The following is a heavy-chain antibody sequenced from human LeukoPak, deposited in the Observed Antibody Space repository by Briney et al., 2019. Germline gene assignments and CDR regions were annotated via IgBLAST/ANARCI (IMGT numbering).Heavy chain of an antibody. CDR1: RGSISSSSYY. V-gene: IGHV4-39*01. CDR2: IYYSATT. J-gene: IGHJ5*02. Sequence: SETLSLTCTVSRGSISSSSYYWGWIRQPPGKGLEWIGSIYYSATTYYNPSLKSRVSISVDTSKNQFSLKLSSVSAADTAVYYCARSSDYLFDPWGQGILVTVSS. CDR3: ARSSDYLFDP. D-gene: IGHD6-19*01.